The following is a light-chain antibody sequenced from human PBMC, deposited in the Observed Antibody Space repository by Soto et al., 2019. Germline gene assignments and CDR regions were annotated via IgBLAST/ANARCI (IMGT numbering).Light chain of an antibody. CDR1: SSDVGAYKY. CDR2: EVT. Sequence: QSALTQPPSASGSPGQSVTISCTGTSSDVGAYKYVSWYQQYPCKAPKLRIYEVTKRPSGVPDRLSGSKSGNTASLTVSGLQAEDEADYYCTSYVGNDIWVFGGGTKLTVL. V-gene: IGLV2-8*01. CDR3: TSYVGNDIWV. J-gene: IGLJ3*02.